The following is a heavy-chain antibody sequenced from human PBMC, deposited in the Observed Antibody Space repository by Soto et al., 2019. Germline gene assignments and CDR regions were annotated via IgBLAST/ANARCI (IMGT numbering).Heavy chain of an antibody. Sequence: GXPVKVAIKASGYPFTSYGIIWGRRAPGQGLEWMGWISAYNGNTNYAQKLQGRVTMTTDTSTSTAYMELRSLRSDDTAVYYCARDSSGYSSSWYSTGFDYWGQGTLVTVSS. J-gene: IGHJ4*02. CDR2: ISAYNGNT. CDR3: ARDSSGYSSSWYSTGFDY. D-gene: IGHD6-13*01. CDR1: GYPFTSYG. V-gene: IGHV1-18*04.